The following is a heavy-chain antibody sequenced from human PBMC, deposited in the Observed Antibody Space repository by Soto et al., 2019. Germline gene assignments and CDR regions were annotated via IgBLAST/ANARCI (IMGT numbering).Heavy chain of an antibody. V-gene: IGHV4-39*07. CDR1: GFSLSSSIDY. Sequence: SETLSLTCTSSGFSLSSSIDYLGWIRPPPGKGLEWIGSIYYSGSTNYNPSLKSRVTISVDTSKNQFSLKLSSVTAADTAVYYCARARAYDFWSGYYSAPLESAYYYYGMDVWGQGTTVTVSS. CDR3: ARARAYDFWSGYYSAPLESAYYYYGMDV. D-gene: IGHD3-3*01. J-gene: IGHJ6*02. CDR2: IYYSGST.